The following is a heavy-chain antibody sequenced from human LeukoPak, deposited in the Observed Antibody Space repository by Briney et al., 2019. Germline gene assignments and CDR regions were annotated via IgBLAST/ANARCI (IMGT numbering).Heavy chain of an antibody. D-gene: IGHD6-13*01. J-gene: IGHJ4*02. V-gene: IGHV3-30*02. Sequence: GGSLRLSCAASGFTFSSYGMHWVRQAPGKGLEWVAFIRYDGSNKYYADSVKGRFTISRDNSKNTLYLQMNSLRAEDTAVYYCAKDFIPGIAAAPDATSFDYWGQGTLVTVSS. CDR1: GFTFSSYG. CDR2: IRYDGSNK. CDR3: AKDFIPGIAAAPDATSFDY.